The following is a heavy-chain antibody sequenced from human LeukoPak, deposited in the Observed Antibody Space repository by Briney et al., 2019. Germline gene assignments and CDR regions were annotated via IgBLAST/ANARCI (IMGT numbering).Heavy chain of an antibody. J-gene: IGHJ4*02. CDR2: IKSKTDGGTI. D-gene: IGHD6-19*01. Sequence: PGGSLRPSWAASGFTFSNAWMNWVRQAPGKGLECVGRIKSKTDGGTIDYAAPVKGRFTISRDDSKNTLYLQMNSLKSEDTAVYYCTTLSIVVAGNWGQGTLVTVSS. CDR3: TTLSIVVAGN. V-gene: IGHV3-15*01. CDR1: GFTFSNAW.